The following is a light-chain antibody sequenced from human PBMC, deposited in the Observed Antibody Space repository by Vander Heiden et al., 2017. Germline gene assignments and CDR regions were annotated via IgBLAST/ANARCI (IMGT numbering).Light chain of an antibody. J-gene: IGKJ1*01. V-gene: IGKV4-1*01. CDR1: QSVLYNSNNKNY. CDR2: WAS. Sequence: DTVMTQSPDSLAVSLGERAIINRTSSQSVLYNSNNKNYLAWYQQKPGQPPKLLIYWASTRESGVPDRVSGSGSGTDFTLTISSLQAEDVAIYYCHQYYSIPWTFGQGTKVEIK. CDR3: HQYYSIPWT.